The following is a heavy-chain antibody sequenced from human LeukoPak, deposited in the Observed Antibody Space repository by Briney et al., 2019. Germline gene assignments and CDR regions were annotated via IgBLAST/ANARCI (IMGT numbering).Heavy chain of an antibody. CDR2: IKQDGSEK. J-gene: IGHJ4*02. V-gene: IGHV3-7*01. CDR1: GFTFSSDW. D-gene: IGHD5-18*01. CDR3: TRPKVRYSFLDN. Sequence: PGGSRRLYCAASGFTFSSDWMSWGRQAPGKGLEWVANIKQDGSEKYYVDSVKGRFTISRDIAKNSLYLQMNSLRAEDTAVYYCTRPKVRYSFLDNWGQGTLVTVSS.